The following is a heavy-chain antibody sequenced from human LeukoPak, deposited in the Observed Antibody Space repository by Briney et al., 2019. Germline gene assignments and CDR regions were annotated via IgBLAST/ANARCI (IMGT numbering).Heavy chain of an antibody. D-gene: IGHD2-2*02. CDR1: GYTFTSYY. CDR3: ARDRFRIVVVPAAIAGRTNWFDP. Sequence: GASVKVSCKASGYTFTSYYMHWVRQAPGQGLEWMGIINPSGGSTSYAQKFQGRVTMTRDTSTSTVYMELSSLGSEDTAVYYCARDRFRIVVVPAAIAGRTNWFDPWGQGTLVTVSS. J-gene: IGHJ5*02. V-gene: IGHV1-46*01. CDR2: INPSGGST.